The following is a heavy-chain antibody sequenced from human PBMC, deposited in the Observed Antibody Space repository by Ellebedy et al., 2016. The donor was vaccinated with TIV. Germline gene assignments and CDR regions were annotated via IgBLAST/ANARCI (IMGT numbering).Heavy chain of an antibody. CDR2: ISYSGDLM. CDR3: ARLGVIAAAGASDY. D-gene: IGHD6-13*01. V-gene: IGHV3-11*01. Sequence: PGGSLRLSCAVSGFTFSGYYMSWFRQAPGKGPEWVSYISYSGDLMYYADSVKGRFTTSRDNAENSLYLQMNSLRAEDTAVYYCARLGVIAAAGASDYWGQGTLVIVSS. J-gene: IGHJ4*02. CDR1: GFTFSGYY.